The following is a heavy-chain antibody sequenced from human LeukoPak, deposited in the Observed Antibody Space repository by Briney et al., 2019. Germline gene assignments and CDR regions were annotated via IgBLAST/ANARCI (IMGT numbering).Heavy chain of an antibody. CDR2: INTDGSSA. D-gene: IGHD1-26*01. V-gene: IGHV3-74*01. CDR3: ARVGKGTVSKSYYYYYYMDV. Sequence: GRSLRLSCAASGFSFNDYWMHWVRHVPGMGLMWVSRINTDGSSATYADSVKGRFTISRDNAKNTLYLEMKTLRAEDTAVYYCARVGKGTVSKSYYYYYYMDVWGKGTTVTVSS. J-gene: IGHJ6*03. CDR1: GFSFNDYW.